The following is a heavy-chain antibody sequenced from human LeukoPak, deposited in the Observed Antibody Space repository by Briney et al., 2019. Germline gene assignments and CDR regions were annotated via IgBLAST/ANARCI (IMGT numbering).Heavy chain of an antibody. CDR1: GYSFTDYW. Sequence: GESLKISCKGSGYSFTDYWIAWVRQLPGKGLEWMGVIYPGDSDTRYSPSFQGQVTISADKSISTAYLQWSSLKASDTAMYYCARSSSGRYYFDYWGQGTLVTVSS. D-gene: IGHD3-22*01. J-gene: IGHJ4*02. V-gene: IGHV5-51*01. CDR3: ARSSSGRYYFDY. CDR2: IYPGDSDT.